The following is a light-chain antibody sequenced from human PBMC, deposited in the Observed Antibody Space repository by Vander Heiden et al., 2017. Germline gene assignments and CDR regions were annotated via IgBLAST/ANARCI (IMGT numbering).Light chain of an antibody. CDR2: GAS. CDR3: QNYKSYPWT. Sequence: IQITHSPSTLSASVGDRVTITCRASQSISTWLAWYQQKPGKAPKFLIYGASSLETGVPSRFSGSGSGTEFTLTISSLQPDDFATYYCQNYKSYPWTFGQGTKVESK. J-gene: IGKJ1*01. V-gene: IGKV1-5*03. CDR1: QSISTW.